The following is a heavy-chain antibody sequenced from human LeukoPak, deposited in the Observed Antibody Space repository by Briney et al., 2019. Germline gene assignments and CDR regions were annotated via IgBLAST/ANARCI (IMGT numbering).Heavy chain of an antibody. J-gene: IGHJ4*02. CDR2: IYYSGST. V-gene: IGHV4-59*08. Sequence: PSETLSLTRTVSGDSISGYYCNWIRQPPGKGLEWMGNIYYSGSTNYNPSLKSRVTISVDTSKNQFSLKLSSVTAADTAVYYCARTTPAAAGSLDYWGQGTLVTVSS. CDR3: ARTTPAAAGSLDY. D-gene: IGHD6-13*01. CDR1: GDSISGYY.